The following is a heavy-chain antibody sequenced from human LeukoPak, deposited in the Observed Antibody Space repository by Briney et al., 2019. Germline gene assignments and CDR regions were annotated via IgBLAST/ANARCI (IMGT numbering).Heavy chain of an antibody. CDR3: ARGSIAAAGFFDY. J-gene: IGHJ4*02. CDR1: GFTFSSYS. D-gene: IGHD6-13*01. CDR2: ISSSSSYI. Sequence: GGSLRLSCAASGFTFSSYSMNWVRQAPGKGLEWVSSISSSSSYIYYADSVKGRFTISRDNAKNSLYLQMNSLRVEDTAVYYCARGSIAAAGFFDYWGQGTLVTVSS. V-gene: IGHV3-21*01.